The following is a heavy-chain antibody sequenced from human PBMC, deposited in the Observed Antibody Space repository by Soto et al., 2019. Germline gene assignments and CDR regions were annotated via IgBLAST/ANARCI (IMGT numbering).Heavy chain of an antibody. J-gene: IGHJ3*02. Sequence: EVQLVESGGGSVHPGGSLRLSCAASGFTFSTYWMHWVRQAPGKGLVWVSRINSDGSTIGYADSVKGRFTISRDNARNTLFLQMNSLRAEDTAIYYCARDGGRPRSFDIWGQGTMVTVSS. V-gene: IGHV3-74*01. CDR2: INSDGSTI. CDR1: GFTFSTYW. CDR3: ARDGGRPRSFDI. D-gene: IGHD3-16*01.